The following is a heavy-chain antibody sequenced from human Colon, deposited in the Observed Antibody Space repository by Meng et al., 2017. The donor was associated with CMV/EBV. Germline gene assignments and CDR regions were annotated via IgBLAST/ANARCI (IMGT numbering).Heavy chain of an antibody. D-gene: IGHD2-21*02. CDR2: IHPDSTVK. J-gene: IGHJ4*02. V-gene: IGHV3-7*01. CDR1: GLTFSSNW. Sequence: GGSLRLSCAASGLTFSSNWMSLVRQAPGKGLEWVANIHPDSTVKYYVASVEGRFTISRENAKNSVYLQMNSLRAEDTAVYYCATGESGDWSLGGQGALVTVSS. CDR3: ATGESGDWSL.